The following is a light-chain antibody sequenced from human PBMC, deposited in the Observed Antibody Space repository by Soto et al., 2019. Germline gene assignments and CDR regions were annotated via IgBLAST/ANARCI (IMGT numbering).Light chain of an antibody. Sequence: EIVLTQSPATLSLSLGERATLSCRASQRIATSYLGWYQQKPGQAPRLLIYGTSKRAADVPDRFSGSGSGTDFTLTISRLEAEDSVVYYCQQCESSPRTFGQGTKVDIK. V-gene: IGKV3-20*01. CDR1: QRIATSY. CDR3: QQCESSPRT. J-gene: IGKJ1*01. CDR2: GTS.